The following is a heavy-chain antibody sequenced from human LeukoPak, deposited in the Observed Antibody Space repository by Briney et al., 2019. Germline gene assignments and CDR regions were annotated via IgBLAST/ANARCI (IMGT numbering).Heavy chain of an antibody. J-gene: IGHJ3*02. V-gene: IGHV1-2*02. Sequence: ASVKVSCKASGYTFTGYYMRWVRQAPGQGLEWMGWINPNSGGTNYAQKFQGRVTMTRDTSISTAYMELSRLRSDDTAVYYCARGRVVIEDAFDIWGQGTMVTVSS. CDR3: ARGRVVIEDAFDI. CDR2: INPNSGGT. CDR1: GYTFTGYY. D-gene: IGHD3-3*01.